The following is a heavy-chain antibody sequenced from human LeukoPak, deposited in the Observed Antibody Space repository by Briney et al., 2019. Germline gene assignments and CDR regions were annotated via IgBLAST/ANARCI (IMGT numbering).Heavy chain of an antibody. V-gene: IGHV4-34*01. CDR3: ARGQGPQQLVPYFDY. CDR1: GGSFSGYY. J-gene: IGHJ4*02. CDR2: INHSGST. D-gene: IGHD6-13*01. Sequence: SETLSLTCAVYGGSFSGYYWSWIRQPPGKGLEWIGEINHSGSTNYNPSLKSRVTISVDTSKNQFSLKLSSVTAADTAVYYCARGQGPQQLVPYFDYWGQGTLVTVSS.